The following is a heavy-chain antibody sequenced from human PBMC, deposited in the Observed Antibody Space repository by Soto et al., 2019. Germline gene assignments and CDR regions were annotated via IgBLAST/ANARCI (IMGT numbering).Heavy chain of an antibody. CDR1: VFTFRSYG. CDR2: ISYDGSNK. J-gene: IGHJ3*02. CDR3: AKDWYYYDSSGYPENDAFDI. D-gene: IGHD3-22*01. Sequence: PWWSLRLSCSASVFTFRSYGMHWVRQAPGKGLEWVAVISYDGSNKYYADSVKGRFTISRDNSKNTLYLQMNSLRAEDTAVYYCAKDWYYYDSSGYPENDAFDIWGQGTMVTVSS. V-gene: IGHV3-30*18.